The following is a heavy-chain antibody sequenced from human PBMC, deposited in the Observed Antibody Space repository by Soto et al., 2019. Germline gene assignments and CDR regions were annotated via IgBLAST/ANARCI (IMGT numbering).Heavy chain of an antibody. Sequence: QVQVVESGGGVVQPGRSLRLSCAASGFSSYAMHWVRQPPGKGLEWLAVISYDGSNKYYADSVNGRFTISRDDSRNTMYLQRNSVRDADTAVYYCARDAWPDCRGGSCYGLAVGGQGTTVMVSS. D-gene: IGHD2-15*01. CDR3: ARDAWPDCRGGSCYGLAV. J-gene: IGHJ6*02. CDR1: GFSSYA. V-gene: IGHV3-30*14. CDR2: ISYDGSNK.